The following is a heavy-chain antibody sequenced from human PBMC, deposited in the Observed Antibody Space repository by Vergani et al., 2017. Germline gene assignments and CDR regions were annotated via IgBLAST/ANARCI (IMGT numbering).Heavy chain of an antibody. V-gene: IGHV1-69-2*01. D-gene: IGHD4-17*01. Sequence: EVQLVQSGAEVKKPGATMKISCKVSGYTFTDHYMHWVKQAPGKGLEWMGLVDPEDGETIYAEKFKGRVTIAADTSTDTAHLELSSLRSEDTAVYYCATPQTVTTGGMEVWGQGTTVSVCS. CDR1: GYTFTDHY. J-gene: IGHJ6*02. CDR3: ATPQTVTTGGMEV. CDR2: VDPEDGET.